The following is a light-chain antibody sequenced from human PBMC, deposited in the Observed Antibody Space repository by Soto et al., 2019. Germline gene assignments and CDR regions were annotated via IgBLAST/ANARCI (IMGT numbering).Light chain of an antibody. V-gene: IGLV1-40*01. J-gene: IGLJ1*01. CDR1: SSNIGAGYD. CDR2: GNS. CDR3: QSYDSGLSGSRV. Sequence: QSELTQPPSVSGAPGQRVAISCTGSSSNIGAGYDVHWYQQLPGTAPKLLIYGNSNRPSGVPDRFSGSKSGTSASLAITGLQAEDEADYYCQSYDSGLSGSRVFGTGTKVTVL.